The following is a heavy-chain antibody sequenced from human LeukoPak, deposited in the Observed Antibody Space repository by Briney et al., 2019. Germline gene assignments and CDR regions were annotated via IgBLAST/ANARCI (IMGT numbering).Heavy chain of an antibody. V-gene: IGHV3-23*01. D-gene: IGHD3-22*01. Sequence: QAGGSLRLSCAASGFTFTDYAMIWVRQAPGKGLEWVGEISGSGGRTYYADSVKGRFTISRDNSKNTLYLQMNSLRAEDTALYYCAKDQRYDSSAYYSSYWGQGTLVTVSS. CDR2: ISGSGGRT. J-gene: IGHJ4*02. CDR1: GFTFTDYA. CDR3: AKDQRYDSSAYYSSY.